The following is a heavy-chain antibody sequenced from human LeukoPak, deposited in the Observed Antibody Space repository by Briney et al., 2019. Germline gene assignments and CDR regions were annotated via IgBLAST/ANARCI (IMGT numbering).Heavy chain of an antibody. J-gene: IGHJ6*03. CDR2: INHSGST. CDR3: ARGKKGYYYYYMDV. V-gene: IGHV4-34*01. CDR1: GGSLSDDY. Sequence: PSETLSLTCAVFGGSLSDDYWNCIRQSPGKGLEWIGEINHSGSTNYNPSLKSRVTKSVDTSKNQFSLKLSSVTAADTAVYYCARGKKGYYYYYMDVWGKGTTVTVSS.